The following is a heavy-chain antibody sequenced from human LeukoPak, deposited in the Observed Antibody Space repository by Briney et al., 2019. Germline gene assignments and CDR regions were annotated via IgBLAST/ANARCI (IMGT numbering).Heavy chain of an antibody. J-gene: IGHJ4*02. Sequence: PGGSLRLSCSASGFTLSSYAMHWVRQAPGKGLEYVSAISSNGGSTYYADSVKGRFTISRDNSKNTLYLQMSSLRAEDTAVYYCVNVYDILTGYYSYWGQGTLVTVSS. CDR1: GFTLSSYA. V-gene: IGHV3-64D*06. D-gene: IGHD3-9*01. CDR3: VNVYDILTGYYSY. CDR2: ISSNGGST.